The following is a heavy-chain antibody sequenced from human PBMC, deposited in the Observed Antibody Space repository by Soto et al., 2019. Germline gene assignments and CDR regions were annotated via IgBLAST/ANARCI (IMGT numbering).Heavy chain of an antibody. CDR2: ISAYNGNT. D-gene: IGHD3-3*01. CDR1: GYTFTSYG. CDR3: ARDLWYDFWSGSDDIRLDY. Sequence: ASVKVSCKASGYTFTSYGISWVRQAPGQGLEWMGWISAYNGNTNYAQKLQGRVTMTTDTSTSTAYMELRSLRSDDTAVYYCARDLWYDFWSGSDDIRLDYWGQGTLVTVPS. J-gene: IGHJ4*02. V-gene: IGHV1-18*01.